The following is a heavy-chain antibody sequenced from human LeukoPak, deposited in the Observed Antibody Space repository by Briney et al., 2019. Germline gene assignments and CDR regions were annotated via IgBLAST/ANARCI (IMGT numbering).Heavy chain of an antibody. D-gene: IGHD3-3*01. CDR3: ARYYDFWSGYYHGMDV. CDR1: GYTFTSYG. J-gene: IGHJ6*02. Sequence: ASVTVSCKASGYTFTSYGISWVRQAPGQGLEWMGGISAYNGNTNYAQKLQGRVTMTTDTSTSTAYMELRSLRSDDTAVYYCARYYDFWSGYYHGMDVWGQGTTVTVSS. V-gene: IGHV1-18*01. CDR2: ISAYNGNT.